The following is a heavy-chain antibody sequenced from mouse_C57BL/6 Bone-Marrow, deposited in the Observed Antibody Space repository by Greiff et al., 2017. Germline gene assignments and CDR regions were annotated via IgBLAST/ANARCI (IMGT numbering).Heavy chain of an antibody. J-gene: IGHJ2*01. CDR1: GFSLTSYA. CDR3: TTRTLDYGCSFDY. D-gene: IGHD1-1*01. CDR2: IWTGGGT. V-gene: IGHV2-9-1*01. Sequence: QVQLKQSGPGLVAPSQSLSITCTVSGFSLTSYAISWVRQPPGKGLEWLGVIWTGGGTNYNSAHKSRLSISKDNSKSQVFLKMNSLQTDATARYYGTTRTLDYGCSFDYWGQGPTLTVAS.